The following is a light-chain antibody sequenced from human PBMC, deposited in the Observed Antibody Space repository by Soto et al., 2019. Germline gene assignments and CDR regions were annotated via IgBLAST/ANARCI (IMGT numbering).Light chain of an antibody. J-gene: IGLJ3*02. Sequence: QSVLTQPPSASGTPGQRVTISCSGSSSTIGSNTVNWYQQLPGTAPKLLIYSNNQRPSGVPDRFSGSKSGTSASLAIRGLQSEDEADYYCAAWDDSLNGVFGGGTKLTVL. CDR1: SSTIGSNT. CDR3: AAWDDSLNGV. CDR2: SNN. V-gene: IGLV1-44*01.